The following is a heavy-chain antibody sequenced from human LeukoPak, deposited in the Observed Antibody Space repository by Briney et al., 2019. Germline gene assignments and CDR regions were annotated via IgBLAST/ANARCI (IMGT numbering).Heavy chain of an antibody. D-gene: IGHD1-26*01. CDR1: GFTFSSYA. J-gene: IGHJ4*02. Sequence: GGSLRLSCAASGFTFSSYAMSWVRQAPGKGLEWVSAISGSGGSTYYADSVKGRFTISRDNAKNTLYLQMNCLRAEDTAVYYCARDEVGVGATHDYWGQGTLVTVSS. CDR3: ARDEVGVGATHDY. CDR2: ISGSGGST. V-gene: IGHV3-23*01.